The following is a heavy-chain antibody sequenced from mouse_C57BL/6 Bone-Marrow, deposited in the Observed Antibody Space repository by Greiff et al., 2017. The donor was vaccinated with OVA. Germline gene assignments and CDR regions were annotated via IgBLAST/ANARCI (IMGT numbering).Heavy chain of an antibody. CDR2: IYPGSGST. Sequence: VQLQQSGAELVKPGASVKMSCKASGYTFTSYWITWVKQRPGQGLEWIGDIYPGSGSTNYNEKFKSKATLTVDTSSSTAYMQLSSLTSEDSAVDYCARAYYSNYGGGYWGQGTTRTVSS. CDR3: ARAYYSNYGGGY. D-gene: IGHD2-5*01. CDR1: GYTFTSYW. J-gene: IGHJ2*01. V-gene: IGHV1-55*01.